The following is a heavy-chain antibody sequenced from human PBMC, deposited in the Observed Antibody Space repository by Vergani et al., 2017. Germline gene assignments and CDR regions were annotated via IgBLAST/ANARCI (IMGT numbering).Heavy chain of an antibody. J-gene: IGHJ4*02. CDR2: ISWDGGST. Sequence: EVQLVESGGVVVQPGGSLRLSCAASGFTFDDYTMNWVRHAPGKGLEWVSLISWDGGSTYYADSVKGRFTISRDNSKNSLYLQMNSLRTEDTALYYCAKVSDYGGNSYFDYWGQGTLVTVSS. D-gene: IGHD4-23*01. CDR1: GFTFDDYT. V-gene: IGHV3-43*01. CDR3: AKVSDYGGNSYFDY.